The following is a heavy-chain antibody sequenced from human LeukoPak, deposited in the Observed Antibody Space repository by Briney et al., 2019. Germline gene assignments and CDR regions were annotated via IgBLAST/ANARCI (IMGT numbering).Heavy chain of an antibody. CDR3: AREKRKGIGYCSSTSCWNGWFDP. J-gene: IGHJ5*02. D-gene: IGHD2-2*01. V-gene: IGHV4-59*01. Sequence: SETLSLTCTVSGGSISSYYWSWIRQPPGKGLEWIGYIYYSGSTNYNPSLKSRVTISVDKSKNQFSLKLSSVTAADTAVYYCAREKRKGIGYCSSTSCWNGWFDPWGQGTLVTVSS. CDR2: IYYSGST. CDR1: GGSISSYY.